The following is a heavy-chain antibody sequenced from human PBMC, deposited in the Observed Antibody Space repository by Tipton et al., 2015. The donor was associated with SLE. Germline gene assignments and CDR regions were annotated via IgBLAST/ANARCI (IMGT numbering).Heavy chain of an antibody. D-gene: IGHD6-13*01. J-gene: IGHJ4*02. Sequence: LRLSCTVSGGSISSSGYYWAWIRQPPGKGLEWIGSIYYSGSTNYNPSLKSRVTMSVDTSKNQFSLKLSSVTAADTAVYYCARRRGSSWYEDYFDYWGQGMLVTVSS. CDR3: ARRRGSSWYEDYFDY. V-gene: IGHV4-39*07. CDR2: IYYSGST. CDR1: GGSISSSGYY.